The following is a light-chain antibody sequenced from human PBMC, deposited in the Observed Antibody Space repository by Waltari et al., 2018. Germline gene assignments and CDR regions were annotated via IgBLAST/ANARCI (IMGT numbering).Light chain of an antibody. CDR2: EVS. V-gene: IGLV2-18*01. Sequence: QSALTQPPSVSGSPGPSVTISCTGTSSDVGSYNRVSWYQQPPGTAPTLMIYEVSNRPSWVPDRFSGSKSGNTASLTISGLQAEDEADYYCSLYTSSSTFRVFGGGTKLTVL. J-gene: IGLJ3*02. CDR3: SLYTSSSTFRV. CDR1: SSDVGSYNR.